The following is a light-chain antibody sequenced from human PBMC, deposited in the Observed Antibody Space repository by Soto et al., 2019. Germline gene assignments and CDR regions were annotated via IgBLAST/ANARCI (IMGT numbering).Light chain of an antibody. V-gene: IGKV3-15*01. Sequence: DIVMTQSPATLSVSPGERATLSCRASQSISINLAWYQQKPGQAPRLLIYGASTRATGIPARFSGSGSGTEFTLTIGSLQSEDFAVYYCQQYDTWPRTFGQGTKVDIK. CDR3: QQYDTWPRT. CDR2: GAS. CDR1: QSISIN. J-gene: IGKJ1*01.